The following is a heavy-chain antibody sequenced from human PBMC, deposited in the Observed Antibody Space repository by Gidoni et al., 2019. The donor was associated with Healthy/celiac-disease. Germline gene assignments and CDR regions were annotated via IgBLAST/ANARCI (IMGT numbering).Heavy chain of an antibody. J-gene: IGHJ4*02. D-gene: IGHD3-22*01. V-gene: IGHV3-48*04. CDR2: ISSSSSTI. CDR1: EFTFSSYS. CDR3: ARNLYYDSSGYMGY. Sequence: EVQLVESGGGLVQPGGSLRLSCAAYEFTFSSYSMNWVRQAPGKGLEWVSYISSSSSTIYYADSVKGRFTISRDNAKNSLYLQMNSLRAEDTAVYYCARNLYYDSSGYMGYWGQGTLVTVSS.